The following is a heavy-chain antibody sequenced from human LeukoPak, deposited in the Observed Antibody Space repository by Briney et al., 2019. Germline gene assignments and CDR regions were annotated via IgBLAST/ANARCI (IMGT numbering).Heavy chain of an antibody. V-gene: IGHV4-39*07. CDR2: IYYSGST. CDR3: ARDIWVRGVIIREEYYFDY. J-gene: IGHJ4*02. D-gene: IGHD3-10*01. CDR1: GGSISSSSYY. Sequence: SETLSLTCTVSGGSISSSSYYWGWIRQPPGKGLEWIGSIYYSGSTYYNPSLKSRVTISVDTSKNQFSLKLSSVTAADTAVYYCARDIWVRGVIIREEYYFDYWGQGTLVTVSS.